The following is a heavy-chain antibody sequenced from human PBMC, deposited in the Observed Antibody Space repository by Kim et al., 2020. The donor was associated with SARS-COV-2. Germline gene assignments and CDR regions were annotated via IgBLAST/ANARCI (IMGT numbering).Heavy chain of an antibody. V-gene: IGHV3-23*01. D-gene: IGHD3-22*01. CDR3: AKNPVYYYDSSGYYPNWFDP. Sequence: GGSLRLSCAASGFTFSSYAMSWVRQAPGKGLEWVSAISGSGGSTYYADSVKGRFTISRDNSKNTLYLQMNSLRAEDTAVYYCAKNPVYYYDSSGYYPNWFDPWGQGTLVTVSS. CDR2: ISGSGGST. J-gene: IGHJ5*02. CDR1: GFTFSSYA.